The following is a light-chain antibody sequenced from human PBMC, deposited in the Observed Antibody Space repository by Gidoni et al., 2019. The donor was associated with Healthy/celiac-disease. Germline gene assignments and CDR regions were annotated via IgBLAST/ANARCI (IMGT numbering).Light chain of an antibody. CDR2: SNN. J-gene: IGLJ3*02. CDR1: SSNIGSNY. Sequence: QSVLTQPPSASGTPGQRVTISCSGSSSNIGSNYVYWYQQLPGTAPKLLIYSNNQRPSGVPDRFSGSKSGTSASLAISGRRSEDEADYYCAAWDDSLSGLNWVFGGGTKLTVL. V-gene: IGLV1-47*02. CDR3: AAWDDSLSGLNWV.